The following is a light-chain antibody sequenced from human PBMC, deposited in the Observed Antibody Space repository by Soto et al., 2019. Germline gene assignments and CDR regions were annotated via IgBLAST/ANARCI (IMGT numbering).Light chain of an antibody. CDR2: DAS. V-gene: IGKV3-11*01. CDR1: QSVSNNY. Sequence: EIVLTQSPGTLSLSPGERATLSCRASQSVSNNYLAWYQHKPGQAPRLLIYDASNRATGIPARFSGSGSGTDFTLTISSLEPEDFAVYYCQQRSNWPLTFGGGTKVEIK. CDR3: QQRSNWPLT. J-gene: IGKJ4*01.